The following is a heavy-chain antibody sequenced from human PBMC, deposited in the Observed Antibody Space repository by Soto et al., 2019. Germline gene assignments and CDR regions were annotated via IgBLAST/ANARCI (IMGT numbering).Heavy chain of an antibody. D-gene: IGHD3-22*01. V-gene: IGHV4-34*01. CDR1: GGSFSGYY. CDR3: ARGASRTYYYDSSGYYAWNY. Sequence: SETLSLTCAVYGGSFSGYYWSWIRQPPGKGLEWIGEINHSGSTNYNPSLMSRVTISVDTSKNQFSLKLSSVTAADTAVYYCARGASRTYYYDSSGYYAWNYWGQGTLVTVSS. J-gene: IGHJ4*02. CDR2: INHSGST.